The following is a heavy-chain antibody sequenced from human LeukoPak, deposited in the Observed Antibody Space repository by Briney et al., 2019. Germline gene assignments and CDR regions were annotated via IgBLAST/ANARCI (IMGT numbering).Heavy chain of an antibody. CDR3: ARDVGGNSRGYFDY. D-gene: IGHD4-23*01. J-gene: IGHJ4*02. CDR2: IYSGGST. Sequence: GGSLRLSCAASGFTVSSNYMSWVRQAPGKGLEWVSVIYSGGSTYYADSVKGRFTISRDNSKNTLYLQMNSLRAEDTAVYYCARDVGGNSRGYFDYWGPGTLVTVSS. V-gene: IGHV3-66*01. CDR1: GFTVSSNY.